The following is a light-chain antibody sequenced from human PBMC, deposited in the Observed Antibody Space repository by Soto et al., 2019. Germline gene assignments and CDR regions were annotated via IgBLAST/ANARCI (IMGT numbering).Light chain of an antibody. CDR1: QTISTW. J-gene: IGKJ5*01. V-gene: IGKV1-5*01. Sequence: GDRFTIPCRASQTISTWLAWYQHKPGKAPNLLIYDASTLMSGVPSRFSGSGSGTEFTLTISSLQPGDFATYYCQQSETYPLTFGQGTRLEIK. CDR2: DAS. CDR3: QQSETYPLT.